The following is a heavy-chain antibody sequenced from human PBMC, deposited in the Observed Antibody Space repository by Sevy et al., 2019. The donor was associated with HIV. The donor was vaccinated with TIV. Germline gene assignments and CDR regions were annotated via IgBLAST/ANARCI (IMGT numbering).Heavy chain of an antibody. CDR2: IRYDGSTK. V-gene: IGHV3-30*02. CDR3: AKHRDTLAAAAYLDH. CDR1: GFTFSQYG. J-gene: IGHJ4*02. D-gene: IGHD6-13*01. Sequence: GGSLRPSCAATGFTFSQYGMEWVRQAPGKGQEWVAFIRYDGSTKYYPDSVKGRFTSSRDNSKNMLHLQMISLRPEDTALYSCAKHRDTLAAAAYLDHWGQGTLVTVSS.